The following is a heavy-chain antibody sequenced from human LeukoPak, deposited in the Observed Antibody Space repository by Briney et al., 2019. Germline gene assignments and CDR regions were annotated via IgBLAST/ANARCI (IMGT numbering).Heavy chain of an antibody. Sequence: PGGSLRLSCVGSGFSLSGDWMTRVRQAPGTGLEWVANIREDGGETYYVDSVKGRFTISRDNAKNSLYLQMNNLRAEDTAVYFCARPVNRLFLFWGPGTLVTVSS. CDR3: ARPVNRLFLF. J-gene: IGHJ4*02. CDR1: GFSLSGDW. V-gene: IGHV3-7*01. D-gene: IGHD2-21*01. CDR2: IREDGGET.